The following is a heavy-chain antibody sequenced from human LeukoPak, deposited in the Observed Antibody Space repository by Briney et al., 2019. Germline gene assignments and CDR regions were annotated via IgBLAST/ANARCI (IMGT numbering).Heavy chain of an antibody. D-gene: IGHD2-2*01. V-gene: IGHV5-51*01. CDR3: ARHVSSSRVAYDV. CDR1: GYTFASYW. CDR2: RNPADSDT. Sequence: GESLKISCKGSGYTFASYWIGWVRQMPGKGLEWMGLRNPADSDTRYSPSFQGQVTISVDKSISTAYLEWSSLKASDTAMYYCARHVSSSRVAYDVWGQGTMVTVSS. J-gene: IGHJ3*01.